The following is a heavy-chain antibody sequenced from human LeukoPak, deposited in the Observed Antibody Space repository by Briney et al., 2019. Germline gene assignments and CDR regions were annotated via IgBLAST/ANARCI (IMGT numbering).Heavy chain of an antibody. J-gene: IGHJ4*02. D-gene: IGHD6-13*01. V-gene: IGHV3-23*01. Sequence: GGSLRLSCAASGFTFSSYAMSWVRQAPGKGLEWVSAISGSGGSTYYADSVKGRFTISRDNSKNTLYLQMNSLRAEDTAVYYRAKGIVSIAAAGTGVDYWGQGTLVTVSS. CDR3: AKGIVSIAAAGTGVDY. CDR2: ISGSGGST. CDR1: GFTFSSYA.